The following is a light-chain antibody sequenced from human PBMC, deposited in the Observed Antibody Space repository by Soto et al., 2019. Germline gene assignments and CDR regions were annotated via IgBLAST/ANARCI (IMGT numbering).Light chain of an antibody. CDR3: AASDDNLDGWV. J-gene: IGLJ3*02. CDR2: GNH. Sequence: QSVLTQPPSASGTPGQTVTISCSGSTSNIGSNSVAWYQQLPGTAPKLLISGNHRRPSGVPDRFSGSKSGTSASLAISGLQYDDDADYICAASDDNLDGWVFGGGTKLTVL. V-gene: IGLV1-44*01. CDR1: TSNIGSNS.